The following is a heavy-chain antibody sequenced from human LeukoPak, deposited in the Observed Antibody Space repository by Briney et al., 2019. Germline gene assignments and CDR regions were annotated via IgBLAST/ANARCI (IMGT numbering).Heavy chain of an antibody. CDR3: AKVQQWLSYNWFDP. Sequence: GGSLRLSCAASGFTFSSYAMSWVRQAPGKGLEWVSAISGSGGSTYYADSVKGRLTISRDNSKNTLYLQMNSLRAEDTAVYYCAKVQQWLSYNWFDPWGQGTLVTVSS. CDR2: ISGSGGST. CDR1: GFTFSSYA. V-gene: IGHV3-23*01. D-gene: IGHD6-19*01. J-gene: IGHJ5*02.